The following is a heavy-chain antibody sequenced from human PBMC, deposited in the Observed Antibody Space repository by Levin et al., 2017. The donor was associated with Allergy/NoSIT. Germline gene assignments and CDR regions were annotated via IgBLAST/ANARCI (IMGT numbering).Heavy chain of an antibody. CDR3: ARDRGYSSGWYLDPTGLRY. Sequence: GGSLRLSCAASGFTFSSYWMSWVRQAPGKGLEWVANIKQDGSEKYYVDSVKGRFTISRDNAKNSLYLQMNSLRAEDTAVYYCARDRGYSSGWYLDPTGLRYWGQGTLVTVSS. D-gene: IGHD6-19*01. CDR2: IKQDGSEK. CDR1: GFTFSSYW. J-gene: IGHJ4*02. V-gene: IGHV3-7*01.